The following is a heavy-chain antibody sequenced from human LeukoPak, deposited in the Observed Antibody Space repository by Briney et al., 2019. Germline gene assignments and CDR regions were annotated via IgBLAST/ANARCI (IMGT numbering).Heavy chain of an antibody. V-gene: IGHV1-3*01. J-gene: IGHJ4*02. CDR1: GYTFTSYA. D-gene: IGHD1-26*01. CDR2: INAGNGNT. Sequence: GASVKVSCKASGYTFTSYAMHWVRQAPGQRLEWMGWINAGNGNTQYSQKFQGRVTITRDTSASTAYMELSSLRSEDTAVYYCARDPGTLNFDYWGQGTLVTVSS. CDR3: ARDPGTLNFDY.